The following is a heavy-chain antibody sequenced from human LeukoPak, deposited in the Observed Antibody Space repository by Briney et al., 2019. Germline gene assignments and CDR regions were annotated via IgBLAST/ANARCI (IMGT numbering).Heavy chain of an antibody. V-gene: IGHV3-30*02. J-gene: IGHJ3*02. CDR2: IQYDGSNK. CDR3: AKDQAPSLGGVAFDI. D-gene: IGHD3-16*01. Sequence: GGSLRLSCAASGFTFSSYGMHWVRQAPGKGLEWVAFIQYDGSNKYYADSVKGRFTISRDNSKNTLYLQMNSLRAEDTAVYYCAKDQAPSLGGVAFDIWGQGTMVTVSS. CDR1: GFTFSSYG.